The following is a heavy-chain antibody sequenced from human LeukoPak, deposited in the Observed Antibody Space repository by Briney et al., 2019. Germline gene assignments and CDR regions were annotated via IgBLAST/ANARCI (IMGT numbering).Heavy chain of an antibody. CDR3: ASAPYYYDSSGYYYNY. J-gene: IGHJ4*02. CDR2: ISAYNGNT. D-gene: IGHD3-22*01. V-gene: IGHV1-18*01. Sequence: GASVKVSCKASGYTFTSYGISWVRQAPGQGLEWMGWISAYNGNTNYAQKLQGRVTMTTDTSTSTAYMELRSLRSDDTAVYYCASAPYYYDSSGYYYNYWGQGTLVTVSS. CDR1: GYTFTSYG.